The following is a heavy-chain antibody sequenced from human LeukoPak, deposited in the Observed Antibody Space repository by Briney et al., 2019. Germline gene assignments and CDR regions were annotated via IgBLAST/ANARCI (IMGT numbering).Heavy chain of an antibody. V-gene: IGHV1-2*02. J-gene: IGHJ3*02. CDR1: GYTFTGYY. D-gene: IGHD5-18*01. CDR2: INPNSGGT. CDR3: ARDAGYSYPLDAFDI. Sequence: ASVKVSCKASGYTFTGYYMHWVRQAPGQGLEWMGWINPNSGGTNYAQEFQGRVTMTRDTSISTAYMELSRLRSDDTAVYYCARDAGYSYPLDAFDIWGQGTMVTVSS.